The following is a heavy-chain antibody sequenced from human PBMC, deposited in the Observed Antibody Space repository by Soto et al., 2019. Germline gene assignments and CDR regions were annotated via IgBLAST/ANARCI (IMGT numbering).Heavy chain of an antibody. V-gene: IGHV1-2*02. CDR2: INPKSGVT. CDR1: GYTFPDYY. Sequence: QLHLVQSGAEVKKPGASVRVSCKASGYTFPDYYIHWVRQAPGQGLEWMGWINPKSGVTNSAQKCQGRITTTRDTSITTAYLELSSLRSDDTAVYYCARGPKQTPRHSNSWFVPDYWGQGSLVTVSS. D-gene: IGHD6-13*01. CDR3: ARGPKQTPRHSNSWFVPDY. J-gene: IGHJ4*02.